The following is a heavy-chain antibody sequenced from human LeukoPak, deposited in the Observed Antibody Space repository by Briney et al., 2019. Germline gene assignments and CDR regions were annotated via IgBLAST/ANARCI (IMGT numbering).Heavy chain of an antibody. D-gene: IGHD3-10*01. Sequence: PSETLSLTCAVYGGSFSGYYWSWIRQPPGKGLEWIGEINHSGSTNYNPSLKSRVTISVDTSKNQFSLKLSSVTAADTAVYYCARGVLLWFGESMVYNWFDPWGQGTLVTVSS. CDR3: ARGVLLWFGESMVYNWFDP. CDR2: INHSGST. CDR1: GGSFSGYY. V-gene: IGHV4-34*01. J-gene: IGHJ5*02.